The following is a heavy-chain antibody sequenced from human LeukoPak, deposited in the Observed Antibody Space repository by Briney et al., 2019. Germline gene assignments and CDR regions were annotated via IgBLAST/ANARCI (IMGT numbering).Heavy chain of an antibody. J-gene: IGHJ3*02. D-gene: IGHD4-17*01. Sequence: GGSLRLSCAASGFTFNNYDMNWVRQAPGKGLEWVSSISSSSSYIYYADSVKGRFTISRDNAKNSLYLQMNSLRAEDTAVYYCARGYGDYPVDFDIWGQGTMVTVSS. CDR1: GFTFNNYD. CDR2: ISSSSSYI. V-gene: IGHV3-21*01. CDR3: ARGYGDYPVDFDI.